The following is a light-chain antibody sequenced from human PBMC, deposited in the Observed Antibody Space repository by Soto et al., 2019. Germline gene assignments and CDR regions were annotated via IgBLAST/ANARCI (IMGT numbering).Light chain of an antibody. V-gene: IGKV3-15*01. J-gene: IGKJ1*01. Sequence: TQSPYSLSASVGDRFTITCRASHGVIRKLAWYQHKPGQAPRLLISGASTGATGIPARFSGSGSGTEFTLTISSLESEDCAIYHCQHYHTWPLTFGQGTKVDIK. CDR2: GAS. CDR3: QHYHTWPLT. CDR1: HGVIRK.